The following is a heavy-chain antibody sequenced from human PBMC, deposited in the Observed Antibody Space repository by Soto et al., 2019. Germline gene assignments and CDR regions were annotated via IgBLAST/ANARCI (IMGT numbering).Heavy chain of an antibody. CDR2: MNPNSGNT. CDR3: ARAEQMEWLLEIDY. CDR1: GYTFTSYD. V-gene: IGHV1-8*01. D-gene: IGHD3-3*01. J-gene: IGHJ4*02. Sequence: VGSVKVSCKASGYTFTSYDINWVRQATGQGLEWMGWMNPNSGNTGYAQKFQGRVTMTRNTSISTAYMELSSLRSEDTAVYYCARAEQMEWLLEIDYWGQGTLVTVSS.